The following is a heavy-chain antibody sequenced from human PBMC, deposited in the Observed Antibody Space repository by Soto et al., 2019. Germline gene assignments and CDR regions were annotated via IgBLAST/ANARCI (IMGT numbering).Heavy chain of an antibody. CDR3: AKDRSLAY. V-gene: IGHV3-30*18. J-gene: IGHJ4*02. Sequence: SGESLRLSCAASGFTFSSYGMRRVRQAPGKGLEWVAVISYDGSNKYYADSVKGRFTISRDNSKNTLYLQMNSLRAEDTAVYYCAKDRSLAYWGQGTLVTVSS. CDR1: GFTFSSYG. CDR2: ISYDGSNK.